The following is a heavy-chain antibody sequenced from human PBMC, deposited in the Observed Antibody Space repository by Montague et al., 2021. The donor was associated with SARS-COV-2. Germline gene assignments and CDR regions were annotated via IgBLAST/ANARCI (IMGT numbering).Heavy chain of an antibody. V-gene: IGHV4-39*07. J-gene: IGHJ4*02. CDR3: ARVISRQNNIVVVGLYYFDY. D-gene: IGHD2-15*01. Sequence: SETLSLTCTVSGGSISSSSYYWGWIRQPPGKGLEWMGSIYYSGSTYYNPSLKSRVTISVDTSKNQFSLKLSSVTAADTAVYYCARVISRQNNIVVVGLYYFDYWGQGTLVTVSS. CDR2: IYYSGST. CDR1: GGSISSSSYY.